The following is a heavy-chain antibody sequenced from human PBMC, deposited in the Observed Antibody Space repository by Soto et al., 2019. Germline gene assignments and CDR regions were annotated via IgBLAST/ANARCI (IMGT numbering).Heavy chain of an antibody. J-gene: IGHJ3*02. CDR1: GGSFSRYM. D-gene: IGHD4-4*01. Sequence: QVLLVQSGAEVKKPGSSVKVSCQAAGGSFSRYMVSWVRQAPGQGLDYMGGIMPVFGTPTYTEKFQGRVTITADESTGTAYLELTSLKSDDTAVYYCARGVTANYMGGDAFAIWGQGTLVAASS. V-gene: IGHV1-69*01. CDR2: IMPVFGTP. CDR3: ARGVTANYMGGDAFAI.